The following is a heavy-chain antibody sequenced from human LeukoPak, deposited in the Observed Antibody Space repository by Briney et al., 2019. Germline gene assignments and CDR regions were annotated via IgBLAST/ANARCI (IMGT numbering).Heavy chain of an antibody. CDR2: TYYRSKWYN. Sequence: SQTLSLTCAISGDSVSSNSAAWNWIRQSPSRGLEWLGRTYYRSKWYNDYAVSVKSRITINPDTSKNQFSPQLNSVTPEDTAVYYCAAGDYSDYVGAFDIWGQGTMVTVSS. D-gene: IGHD4-11*01. V-gene: IGHV6-1*01. CDR3: AAGDYSDYVGAFDI. J-gene: IGHJ3*02. CDR1: GDSVSSNSAA.